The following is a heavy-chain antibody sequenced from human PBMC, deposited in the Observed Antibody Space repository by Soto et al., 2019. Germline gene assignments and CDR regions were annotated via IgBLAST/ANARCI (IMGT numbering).Heavy chain of an antibody. Sequence: QVQLVQSGAEVKEPGASVRVSCKASGYTFTSYDINWVRQATGQGLEWMGWMNPESRNTGYAQKFQGRVTMTRDTSISTAYMELTSLGSEDTAVYYCARFVRHQLPTIDFWGQVTLVTVSS. J-gene: IGHJ4*02. CDR2: MNPESRNT. CDR1: GYTFTSYD. D-gene: IGHD2-2*01. CDR3: ARFVRHQLPTIDF. V-gene: IGHV1-8*01.